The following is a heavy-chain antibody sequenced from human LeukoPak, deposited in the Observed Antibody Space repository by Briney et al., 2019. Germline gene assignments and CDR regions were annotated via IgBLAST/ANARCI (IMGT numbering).Heavy chain of an antibody. CDR1: GGSISSSSYY. D-gene: IGHD3-9*01. Sequence: SETLSLTCTVSGGSISSSSYYWGWIRQPPGKGLEWIGSIYYSGSTYYNPSLKSRVTISVDTSKNQFSLKLSSVTAADTAVYYCASYYDILTGYYTADPRFDPWGQGTLVTVSS. CDR2: IYYSGST. CDR3: ASYYDILTGYYTADPRFDP. V-gene: IGHV4-39*01. J-gene: IGHJ5*02.